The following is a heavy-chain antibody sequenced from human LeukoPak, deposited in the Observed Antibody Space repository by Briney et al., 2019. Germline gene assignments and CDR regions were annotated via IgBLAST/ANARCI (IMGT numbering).Heavy chain of an antibody. CDR3: AKDLSGYYTMDV. V-gene: IGHV3-30-3*01. J-gene: IGHJ6*02. Sequence: GGSLRLSCAASGFTFSSYEMNWVRQAPGKGLEWVAVITYDGGREYSADSVKGRFTISRDNSKNTLYLQMVSLRAEDTAVYYCAKDLSGYYTMDVWGQGTTVTVSS. CDR1: GFTFSSYE. D-gene: IGHD3-10*01. CDR2: ITYDGGRE.